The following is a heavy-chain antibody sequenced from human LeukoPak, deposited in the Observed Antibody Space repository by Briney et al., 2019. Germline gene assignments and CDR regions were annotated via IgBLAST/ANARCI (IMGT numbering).Heavy chain of an antibody. Sequence: PGGSLRLSCAASGFTFSSYSMNWVRQAPGKGLEWVSSISSSSSYIYYADSVKGRFTISRDNAKNSLYLQMNSLRAEDTAVYYCARHRSGGSPDDAFDIWGQGTMVTVSS. CDR1: GFTFSSYS. CDR2: ISSSSSYI. D-gene: IGHD2-15*01. V-gene: IGHV3-21*01. J-gene: IGHJ3*02. CDR3: ARHRSGGSPDDAFDI.